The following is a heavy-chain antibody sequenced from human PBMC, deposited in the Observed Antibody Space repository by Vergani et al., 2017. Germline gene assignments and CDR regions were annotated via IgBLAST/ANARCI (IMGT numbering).Heavy chain of an antibody. Sequence: EGQLVESGGDWVQRWGSLRLSCAASGFISSSYWMSWVRQAPGKGLEWVANVNQDGSEKYYVDSVRGRFTISRDNAKNSIYLQMNSLRAEDTAVYFCVRVPLIRKGSGNYGINNYHGMDVWGQGTTVIVSS. CDR1: GFISSSYW. V-gene: IGHV3-7*01. J-gene: IGHJ6*02. CDR3: VRVPLIRKGSGNYGINNYHGMDV. CDR2: VNQDGSEK. D-gene: IGHD3-10*01.